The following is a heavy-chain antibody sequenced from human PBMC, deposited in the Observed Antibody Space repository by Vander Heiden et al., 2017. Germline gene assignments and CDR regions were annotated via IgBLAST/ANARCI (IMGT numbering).Heavy chain of an antibody. CDR1: GLTFADYA. J-gene: IGHJ4*02. CDR3: VRSTPPYIDQPGYFDS. Sequence: VQLVEAGGGSGSAGGARRHSFAACGLTFADYAIHWVRQATGKDPDWVSGISCSRADMNYAGSVQGRFIISSSNAKSSLYLQMNSLKTADTAFYYCVRSTPPYIDQPGYFDSWGQGALVTVSS. V-gene: IGHV3-9*01. CDR2: ISCSRADM. D-gene: IGHD2-2*01.